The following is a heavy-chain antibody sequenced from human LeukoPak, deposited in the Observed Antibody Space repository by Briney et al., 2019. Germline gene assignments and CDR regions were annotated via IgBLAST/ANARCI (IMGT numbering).Heavy chain of an antibody. CDR2: IYYSGST. J-gene: IGHJ6*02. V-gene: IGHV4-59*01. D-gene: IGHD3-10*01. Sequence: PSETLSLTCTVSGGSISSYYWSWIRQPPGKGLEWIGYIYYSGSTNYNPSLKSRVTISVDTSKNQFSLRLSSVTAADTAVYYCARSPYYYGSGSYYGMDVWGQGTTVTVSS. CDR1: GGSISSYY. CDR3: ARSPYYYGSGSYYGMDV.